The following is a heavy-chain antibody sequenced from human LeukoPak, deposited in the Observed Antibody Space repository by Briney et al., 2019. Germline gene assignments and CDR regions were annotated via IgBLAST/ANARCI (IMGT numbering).Heavy chain of an antibody. V-gene: IGHV3-23*01. CDR2: ISGTGDSI. J-gene: IGHJ4*02. Sequence: GGSLRLSCAASGFTFSSYSMNWVRQAPGKGLEWVSGISGTGDSIYYVDSVQGRYTISRDNSKNMVYLQMNSLRAEDTAVYFCAKDAIVQIAVARSLDYWGQGTRVTVSS. D-gene: IGHD6-19*01. CDR3: AKDAIVQIAVARSLDY. CDR1: GFTFSSYS.